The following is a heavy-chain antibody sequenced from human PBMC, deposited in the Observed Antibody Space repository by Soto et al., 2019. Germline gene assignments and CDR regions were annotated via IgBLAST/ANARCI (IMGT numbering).Heavy chain of an antibody. V-gene: IGHV3-30*18. CDR2: ISYDGSNK. CDR3: AKAAAEYGGYDYYYCDY. D-gene: IGHD5-12*01. J-gene: IGHJ4*02. CDR1: GFTFSSYG. Sequence: QVQLVESGGGVVQPGRSLRLSCAASGFTFSSYGMHWVRQAPGKGLEWVAVISYDGSNKYYADSVKGRFTISRDNSKNTLDLQMNSVSAEDTAVYYCAKAAAEYGGYDYYYCDYWGKGTLVTFSA.